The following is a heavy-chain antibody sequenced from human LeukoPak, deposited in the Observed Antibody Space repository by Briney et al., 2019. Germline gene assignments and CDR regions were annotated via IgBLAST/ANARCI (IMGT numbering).Heavy chain of an antibody. V-gene: IGHV1-69*06. CDR3: AIAQNNHGYVYFGMDV. CDR1: GDTFDSHA. Sequence: AVKVSCKASGDTFDSHALSWVRQAPGQGLEWMGAIIPMYGTSNYAQKFQGRVAIIADKSTSTAYLELNSLTSEDTAVYYCAIAQNNHGYVYFGMDVWGKGTTVTVSS. D-gene: IGHD5-12*01. CDR2: IIPMYGTS. J-gene: IGHJ6*04.